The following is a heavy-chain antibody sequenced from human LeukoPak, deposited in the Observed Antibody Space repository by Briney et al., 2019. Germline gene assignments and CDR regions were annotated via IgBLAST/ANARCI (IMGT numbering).Heavy chain of an antibody. CDR2: ISGSGENT. V-gene: IGHV3-23*01. Sequence: GSLRLSCAASGFTFSSYAMSWVRRAPGKGLEWVSVISGSGENTYYADSVKGRFTISRDNSKNTLYLQMNSLRAEDTAVYYCTTGLAARREYQSDYRGQGTPVTVSS. CDR1: GFTFSSYA. CDR3: TTGLAARREYQSDY. D-gene: IGHD6-6*01. J-gene: IGHJ4*02.